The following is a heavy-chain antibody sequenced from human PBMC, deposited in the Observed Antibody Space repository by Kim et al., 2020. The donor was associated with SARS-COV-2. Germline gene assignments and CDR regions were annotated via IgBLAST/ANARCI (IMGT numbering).Heavy chain of an antibody. V-gene: IGHV5-51*01. J-gene: IGHJ3*02. CDR3: ARGGDWKTAFDI. Sequence: RYSPSFQGQVTISADKSISTAYLQWSSLKASDTAMYYCARGGDWKTAFDIWGQGTMVTVSS. D-gene: IGHD1-1*01.